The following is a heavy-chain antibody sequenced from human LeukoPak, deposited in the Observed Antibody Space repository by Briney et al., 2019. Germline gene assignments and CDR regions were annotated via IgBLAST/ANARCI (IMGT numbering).Heavy chain of an antibody. CDR2: ITTTFYT. J-gene: IGHJ4*02. V-gene: IGHV3-21*04. Sequence: PGGSLRLSCAASGFTFSSYSFNWVRQVPGKGLEWVSSITTTFYTYYTDSVKGRFTISRDNAKNSLYLQMNSLRAEDTALYYCARGDCSSTSCPLVYWGQGTLVTVSS. D-gene: IGHD2-2*01. CDR1: GFTFSSYS. CDR3: ARGDCSSTSCPLVY.